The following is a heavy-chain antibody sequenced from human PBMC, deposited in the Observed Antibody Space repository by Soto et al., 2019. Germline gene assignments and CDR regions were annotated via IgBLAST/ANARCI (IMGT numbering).Heavy chain of an antibody. J-gene: IGHJ4*02. D-gene: IGHD2-15*01. CDR2: INSDGSST. V-gene: IGHV3-74*01. CDR3: VRTSLVVAAATREDY. Sequence: EVQLVESGGGLVQPGGSLRLSCAASGFTFSSNWMHWVRQAPGKGLVWVSRINSDGSSTSYADSVKGRITISRDNAKNTLYLQMNGLRAEDTGVYDFVRTSLVVAAATREDYWGQGTLVTVSS. CDR1: GFTFSSNW.